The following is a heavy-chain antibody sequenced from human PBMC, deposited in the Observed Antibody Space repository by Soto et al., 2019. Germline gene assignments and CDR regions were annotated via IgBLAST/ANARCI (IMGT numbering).Heavy chain of an antibody. D-gene: IGHD2-15*01. V-gene: IGHV3-23*01. Sequence: GGSLRLSCAASGFTFSSYAMSWVRQAPGKGLEWVSAISGSGGSTYYADSVKGRFTISRDNSKNTLYLQMNSLRAEDTAVYYCAKDRGLGYCSGGSCWNWYFDLWGRGTLVTVS. CDR1: GFTFSSYA. CDR3: AKDRGLGYCSGGSCWNWYFDL. J-gene: IGHJ2*01. CDR2: ISGSGGST.